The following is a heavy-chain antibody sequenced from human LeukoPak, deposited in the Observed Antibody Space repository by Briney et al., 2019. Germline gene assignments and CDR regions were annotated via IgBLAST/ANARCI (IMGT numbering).Heavy chain of an antibody. V-gene: IGHV4-30-2*01. D-gene: IGHD4-17*01. Sequence: SQTLSLTCAVSGASISSGGYLWTWIRQPPGKGLEWIGYIYHSGSAYYNPSLKSRVTTSVDKSKNQFSLSQTSVTAADTAVYYCARGSGTVTTDWGQGTLVIVSS. CDR2: IYHSGSA. J-gene: IGHJ4*02. CDR3: ARGSGTVTTD. CDR1: GASISSGGYL.